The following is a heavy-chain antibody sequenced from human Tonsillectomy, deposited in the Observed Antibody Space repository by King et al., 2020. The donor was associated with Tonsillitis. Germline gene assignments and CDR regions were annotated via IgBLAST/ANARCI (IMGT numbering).Heavy chain of an antibody. CDR1: GYSFTKYW. CDR2: IYPGDSDT. J-gene: IGHJ3*02. Sequence: DVQLVESGAEVKKPGESLKISCKGSGYSFTKYWIGWVRQIPGKGLEWSAFIYPGDSDTRYSPFVQGHVIVSVDNSITTAYLQWSSLKASDTARNYFAGRMQWDLPLKIVVFDTCGQGTRVIISA. CDR3: AGRMQWDLPLKIVVFDT. D-gene: IGHD1-26*01. V-gene: IGHV5-51*03.